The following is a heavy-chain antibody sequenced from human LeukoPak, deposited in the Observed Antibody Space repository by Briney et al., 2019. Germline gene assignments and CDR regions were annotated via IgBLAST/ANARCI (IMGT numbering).Heavy chain of an antibody. CDR1: GFTFSSYA. Sequence: GGSLRLSCAASGFTFSSYAMHWVRQAPGKGLEWVAVISYDGSNKYYADSVKGRFTISRDNSKNTLYLQMNSLRAEDTAVYYCARDGYDFWSGYYTYYYYGMDVWGQGTTVTVS. V-gene: IGHV3-30-3*01. J-gene: IGHJ6*02. CDR2: ISYDGSNK. D-gene: IGHD3-3*01. CDR3: ARDGYDFWSGYYTYYYYGMDV.